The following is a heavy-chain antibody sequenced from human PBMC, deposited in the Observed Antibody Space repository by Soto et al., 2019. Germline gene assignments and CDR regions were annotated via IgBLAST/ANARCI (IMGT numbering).Heavy chain of an antibody. CDR1: GGSISSGGYY. V-gene: IGHV4-31*03. CDR2: IYYSGST. CDR3: ARESDSSSWFGYYGMDV. Sequence: QVQLQESGPGLVKPSQTLSLTCTVSGGSISSGGYYWSWIRQHPGKGLEWIGYIYYSGSTYYNPXLKSRVTISVXXSXNXXSLKLSSVTAADTAVYYCARESDSSSWFGYYGMDVWGQGTTVTVSS. D-gene: IGHD6-13*01. J-gene: IGHJ6*02.